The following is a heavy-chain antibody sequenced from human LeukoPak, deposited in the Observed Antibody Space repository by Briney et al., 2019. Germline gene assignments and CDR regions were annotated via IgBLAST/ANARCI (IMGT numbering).Heavy chain of an antibody. CDR2: ISGSGGST. CDR3: AKDGGRTVNEFDY. Sequence: GGSLRLSCAASGFIFSSYGMHWVRQAPGKGLECVSAISGSGGSTYYADSVKGRFTISRDNSKNTLYLQMNSLRAEDTAVYYCAKDGGRTVNEFDYWGQGTLVTVSS. D-gene: IGHD3-16*01. V-gene: IGHV3-23*01. CDR1: GFIFSSYG. J-gene: IGHJ4*02.